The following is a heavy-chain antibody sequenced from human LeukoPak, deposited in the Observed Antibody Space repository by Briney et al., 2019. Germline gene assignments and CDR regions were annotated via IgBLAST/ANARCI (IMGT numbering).Heavy chain of an antibody. CDR3: ARLVTYKRAFDI. CDR2: INHSGST. V-gene: IGHV4-34*01. D-gene: IGHD1-14*01. CDR1: GGSFSGHY. Sequence: SETLSLTCAVYGGSFSGHYWSWIRQPPGKGLEWIGEINHSGSTNYNPSLKSRVTISVDTSKNQFSLKLSSVTAADTTVYYCARLVTYKRAFDIWGQGTMVTVSS. J-gene: IGHJ3*02.